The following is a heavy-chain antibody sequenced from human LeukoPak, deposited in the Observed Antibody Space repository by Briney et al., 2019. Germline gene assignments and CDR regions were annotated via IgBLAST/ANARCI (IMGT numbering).Heavy chain of an antibody. Sequence: GGSLRLSCEASGFPFSTYAMPWVRQAPGKGLEWVALIWTDGNNKDYEDSVKGRFTISRDNSKNTLYLQMNSLRAEDTAVYYCAREAAPWGQGTLVTVSS. CDR1: GFPFSTYA. D-gene: IGHD6-13*01. CDR2: IWTDGNNK. V-gene: IGHV3-33*01. CDR3: AREAAP. J-gene: IGHJ4*02.